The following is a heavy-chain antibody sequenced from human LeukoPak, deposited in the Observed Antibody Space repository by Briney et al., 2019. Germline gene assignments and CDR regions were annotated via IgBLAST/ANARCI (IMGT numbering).Heavy chain of an antibody. D-gene: IGHD2-21*02. J-gene: IGHJ4*02. Sequence: PGGSLRLSCAASGFTFSNAWMSWVRQAPGKGLEWVGRIKSKTDGGTTDYAAPVKGRFTISRDDSKNTLYLQMNSLKTEDTAVYYCTTVLYCGGDCSPFDYWGQGTLVTVSS. CDR1: GFTFSNAW. V-gene: IGHV3-15*01. CDR2: IKSKTDGGTT. CDR3: TTVLYCGGDCSPFDY.